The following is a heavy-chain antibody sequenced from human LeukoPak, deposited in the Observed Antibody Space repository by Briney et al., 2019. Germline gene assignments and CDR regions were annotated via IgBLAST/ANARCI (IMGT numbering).Heavy chain of an antibody. CDR3: ARDLHSGEVDI. V-gene: IGHV3-21*01. CDR1: GFTFSIYT. CDR2: ISSSSSTYI. Sequence: GGSLRLSCAASGFTFSIYTMNWVRQAPGKGLEWVSSISSSSSTYIYYADSVKGRFTISRDNAKNSLYLQMNSLRAEDTAVYYCARDLHSGEVDIWGQGTMVTVSS. D-gene: IGHD7-27*01. J-gene: IGHJ3*02.